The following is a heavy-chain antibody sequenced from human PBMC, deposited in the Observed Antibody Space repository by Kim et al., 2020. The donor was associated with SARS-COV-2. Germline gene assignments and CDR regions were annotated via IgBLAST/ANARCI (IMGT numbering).Heavy chain of an antibody. CDR3: ARGANWYRY. D-gene: IGHD1-1*01. Sequence: ASVKVSCKASGYILTSNDINWVRQAPGQGLEWMGWMNPDSGNTGYAQKFQGRFTMTSNTSISTAYMELSSLRSEDTAVYFCARGANWYRYWGQGTLVTVSS. J-gene: IGHJ4*02. CDR1: GYILTSND. V-gene: IGHV1-8*01. CDR2: MNPDSGNT.